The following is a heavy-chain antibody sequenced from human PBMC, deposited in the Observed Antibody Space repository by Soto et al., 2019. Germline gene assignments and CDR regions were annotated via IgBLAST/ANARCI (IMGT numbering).Heavy chain of an antibody. D-gene: IGHD6-19*01. V-gene: IGHV6-1*01. Sequence: QSVSLTYARTGVSVWSTRVAWYWYRKSPSRGLEWLGRTYYWSKWNNDYAVFVKSRITISPDTSKNHFSLQLNSVTPEDTAIYYCTRALGGSGPESWGQG. CDR2: TYYWSKWNN. J-gene: IGHJ5*02. CDR1: GVSVWSTRVA. CDR3: TRALGGSGPES.